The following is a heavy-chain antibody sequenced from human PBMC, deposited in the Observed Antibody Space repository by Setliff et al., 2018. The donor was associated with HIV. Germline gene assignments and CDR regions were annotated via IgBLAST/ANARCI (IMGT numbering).Heavy chain of an antibody. CDR3: ARQFEISGVVIGNWFDP. V-gene: IGHV4-34*01. CDR2: IYHSGST. CDR1: GGSFSGYH. Sequence: PSETLSLTCAVYGGSFSGYHWSWIRQPPGKGLEWIGSIYHSGSTYYNPSLKSRVTISVDTSKNQFSLKLSSVAAADTAVYYCARQFEISGVVIGNWFDPWGQGSLVTVSS. J-gene: IGHJ5*02. D-gene: IGHD3-3*01.